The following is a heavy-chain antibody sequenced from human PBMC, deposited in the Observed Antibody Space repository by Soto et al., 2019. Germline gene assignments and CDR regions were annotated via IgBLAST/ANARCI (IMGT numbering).Heavy chain of an antibody. D-gene: IGHD3-10*01. J-gene: IGHJ4*02. CDR1: GGSISSSSYY. V-gene: IGHV4-39*01. Sequence: TSETLSLTCTVSGGSISSSSYYWGWIRQPPGKGLEWIGSIYYSGSTYYNPSLKSRVTISVDTSKNRFSLKLSSVTAADTATYYCASPITMVRGVRYFDYWGQGTLVTVSS. CDR2: IYYSGST. CDR3: ASPITMVRGVRYFDY.